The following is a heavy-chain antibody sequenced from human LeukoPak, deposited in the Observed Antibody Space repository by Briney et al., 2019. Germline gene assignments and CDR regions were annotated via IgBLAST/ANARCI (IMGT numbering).Heavy chain of an antibody. J-gene: IGHJ6*03. CDR1: GYSFTSYW. V-gene: IGHV5-51*01. CDR3: ARRATIFGVLHGDYYYMDV. CDR2: IYPGDSDT. D-gene: IGHD3-3*01. Sequence: GESLKISCKGSGYSFTSYWIGWVRQMPGKGLEWMGIIYPGDSDTRFSPSFQGQVTISADKSISTAYLQWSSLKASDTAMYYCARRATIFGVLHGDYYYMDVWGKGTTVTVSS.